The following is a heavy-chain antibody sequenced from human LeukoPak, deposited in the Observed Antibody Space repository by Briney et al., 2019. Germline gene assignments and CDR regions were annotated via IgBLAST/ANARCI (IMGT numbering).Heavy chain of an antibody. J-gene: IGHJ3*02. V-gene: IGHV3-23*01. CDR2: ISGSGGST. D-gene: IGHD1-26*01. CDR3: ANHIVGATYDAFDI. Sequence: GGSLRLSCAASGLTFSSYVMSWVRQAPEKGLEWGSAISGSGGSTYYADTVKGGLTISRDNSKNTMYLQMNSLRAEDTAVYFYANHIVGATYDAFDIWGQGTMVTVSS. CDR1: GLTFSSYV.